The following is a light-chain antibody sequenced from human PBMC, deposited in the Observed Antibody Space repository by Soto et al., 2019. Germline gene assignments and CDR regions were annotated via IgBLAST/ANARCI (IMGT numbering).Light chain of an antibody. J-gene: IGKJ2*01. Sequence: DIVMTQSPDSLAVSLGERATINCKSSQRVLYSSNNKNNLAWYQQKPGQPPKLLIYWASTRESGVPDRFSGSGSGTDFTLTISSLQAEDVAVYYCQQYYSPPVTFGQGTKLEIK. CDR2: WAS. CDR1: QRVLYSSNNKNN. CDR3: QQYYSPPVT. V-gene: IGKV4-1*01.